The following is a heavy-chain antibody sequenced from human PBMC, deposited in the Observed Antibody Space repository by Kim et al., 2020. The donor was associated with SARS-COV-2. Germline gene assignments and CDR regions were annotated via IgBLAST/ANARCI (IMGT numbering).Heavy chain of an antibody. CDR1: GYTFTGYY. D-gene: IGHD3-3*01. CDR3: ARDLSFWSGTDDAFDI. V-gene: IGHV1-2*06. Sequence: ASVKVSCKASGYTFTGYYMHWVRQAPGQGLEWMGRINPNSGGTNYAQKFQGRVTMTRDTSISTAYMELSRLRSDDTAVYYCARDLSFWSGTDDAFDIWGQGTMVTVAS. J-gene: IGHJ3*02. CDR2: INPNSGGT.